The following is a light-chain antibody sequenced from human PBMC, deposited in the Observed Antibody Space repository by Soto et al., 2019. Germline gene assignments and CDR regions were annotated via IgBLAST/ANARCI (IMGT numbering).Light chain of an antibody. Sequence: DIQMTQSPSTLSGSVGDRVTITCRASQSISNRLAWYQQKPGKGPKVLIYDASSLESGVPSRFSGSGSGTEFILTISSLQPDDFASYYCQQYNTDVSLTFGGGTKVDI. CDR3: QQYNTDVSLT. CDR2: DAS. J-gene: IGKJ4*01. CDR1: QSISNR. V-gene: IGKV1-5*01.